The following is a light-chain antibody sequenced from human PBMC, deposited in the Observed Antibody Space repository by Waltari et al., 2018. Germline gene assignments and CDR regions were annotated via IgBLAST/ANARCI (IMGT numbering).Light chain of an antibody. CDR2: WAS. CDR1: QSVLYSSRNKNY. CDR3: QQYYSIPYT. J-gene: IGKJ2*01. V-gene: IGKV4-1*01. Sequence: DIVMTQSPDSLPVSLGERATISCKSSQSVLYSSRNKNYLAWYQQKPGQSPELLIYWASTRESGVPDRFIGSGSGTDFTLTITSLQAEDVAVYYCQQYYSIPYTFGQGTKLEIK.